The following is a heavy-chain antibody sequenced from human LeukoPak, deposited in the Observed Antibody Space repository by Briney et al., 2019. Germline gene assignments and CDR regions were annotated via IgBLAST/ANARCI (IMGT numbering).Heavy chain of an antibody. J-gene: IGHJ4*02. CDR2: TYYRSKWYN. V-gene: IGHV6-1*01. CDR3: AKGRWALFDC. D-gene: IGHD3-10*01. Sequence: SQTLSLTCDISGDSVSSNSAAWNWIRQSPSRGLEWLGRTYYRSKWYNDYAISVKSRMTINADTSKNQFSLQINSVTPEDTAVYYCAKGRWALFDCWGQGTLFIVSP. CDR1: GDSVSSNSAA.